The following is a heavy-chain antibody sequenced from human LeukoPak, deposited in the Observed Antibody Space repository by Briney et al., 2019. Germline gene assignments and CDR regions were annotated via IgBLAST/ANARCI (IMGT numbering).Heavy chain of an antibody. V-gene: IGHV4-59*08. CDR2: ISYSGST. CDR3: ARDYGDYPGY. CDR1: GGSINSYY. Sequence: PSETLSLTCTVSGGSINSYYWSWIRQPPGKGLEWIGYISYSGSTSYNPSPKSRVTISVDTSKKQFSLKLSSVTAADTAVYYCARDYGDYPGYWGQGTLVTVSS. J-gene: IGHJ4*02. D-gene: IGHD4-17*01.